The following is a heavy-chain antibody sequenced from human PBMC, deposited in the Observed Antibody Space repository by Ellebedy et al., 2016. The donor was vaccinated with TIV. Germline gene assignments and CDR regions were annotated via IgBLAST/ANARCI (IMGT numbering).Heavy chain of an antibody. CDR3: ASFGTANWFDL. J-gene: IGHJ5*02. Sequence: GESLKISCVASGLTVSRSFMNWVRQAPGKGLEWVSVIYSGGSTFYADSVKGRFTISRDISKNTLFLQMTSLRAEDTAVYYCASFGTANWFDLWGQGTLVAVSS. CDR2: IYSGGST. D-gene: IGHD3-16*01. V-gene: IGHV3-53*01. CDR1: GLTVSRSF.